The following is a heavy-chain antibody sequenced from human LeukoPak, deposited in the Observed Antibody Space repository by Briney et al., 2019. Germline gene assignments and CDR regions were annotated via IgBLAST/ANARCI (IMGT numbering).Heavy chain of an antibody. CDR3: AKDEDFWSGKRTFDY. CDR1: GYTFTSYY. Sequence: ASVKVSCTASGYTFTSYYMHWVRQAPGQGLEWMGIINPSGGSTSYAQKFQGRVTMTRDTSTSTVYMELSSLRAEDTAVYYCAKDEDFWSGKRTFDYWGQGTLVTVFS. J-gene: IGHJ4*02. CDR2: INPSGGST. V-gene: IGHV1-46*01. D-gene: IGHD3-3*01.